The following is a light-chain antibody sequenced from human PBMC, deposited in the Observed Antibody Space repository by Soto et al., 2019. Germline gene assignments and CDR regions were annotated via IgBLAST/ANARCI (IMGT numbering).Light chain of an antibody. Sequence: QSVLTQPPSVSGAPGQRVTISCTGSSSNIGADYDVHWYQHLPGTAPKLLIFGNINRPSGVPDRFSASKSGSSASLAITSLQAEDEADYYCQSYDSSVSVRVFGVGTTLTVL. CDR1: SSNIGADYD. J-gene: IGLJ3*02. CDR3: QSYDSSVSVRV. CDR2: GNI. V-gene: IGLV1-40*01.